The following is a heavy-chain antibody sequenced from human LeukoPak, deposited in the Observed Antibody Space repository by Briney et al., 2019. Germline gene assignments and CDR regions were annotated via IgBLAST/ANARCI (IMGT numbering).Heavy chain of an antibody. CDR1: GFTFTTPA. J-gene: IGHJ4*02. CDR3: AKDALPHTYSYYFDF. CDR2: LSGSASST. D-gene: IGHD2-15*01. V-gene: IGHV3-23*01. Sequence: PGGSLRLSFKGSGFTFTTPAMHWVRQAPGKGLEWVSGLSGSASSTYYADSVKGRFTISRDNSKNTLYLQMNSLRAEDTAVYYCAKDALPHTYSYYFDFWGQGTLVTVSS.